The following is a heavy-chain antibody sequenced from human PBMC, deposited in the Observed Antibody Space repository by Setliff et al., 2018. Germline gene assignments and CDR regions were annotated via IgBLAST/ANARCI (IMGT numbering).Heavy chain of an antibody. CDR3: AREAAGRTGSWAVNAFDI. J-gene: IGHJ3*02. D-gene: IGHD6-13*01. CDR1: GYTFTNYG. Sequence: ASVKVSCKASGYTFTNYGVTWVRQAPGQGLEWMGWIGAYNGNTYNAHKFQGRVTMTRDTSTSTVYMELSSLRSEDTAVYYCAREAAGRTGSWAVNAFDIWGQGTMVTVSS. CDR2: IGAYNGNT. V-gene: IGHV1-18*01.